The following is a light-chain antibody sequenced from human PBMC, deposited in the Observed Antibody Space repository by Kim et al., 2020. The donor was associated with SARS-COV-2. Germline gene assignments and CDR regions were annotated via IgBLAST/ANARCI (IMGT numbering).Light chain of an antibody. CDR1: QNIRRF. Sequence: SASVGDRVTITCRASQNIRRFLNWYQQRPGKAPNFLIYGASSLQSGVPSRFSGDGSGTDFSLTIHNLQPEDFAIYYCQQTYVTPVTFGGGTKLEI. CDR2: GAS. J-gene: IGKJ4*01. V-gene: IGKV1-39*01. CDR3: QQTYVTPVT.